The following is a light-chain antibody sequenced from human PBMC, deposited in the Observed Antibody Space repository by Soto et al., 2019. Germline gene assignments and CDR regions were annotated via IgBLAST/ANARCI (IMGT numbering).Light chain of an antibody. CDR3: QQYSSSPRT. CDR2: GAS. CDR1: QTISSDY. Sequence: EIVLTQSPGTLSFSPRERGTLSCRSSQTISSDYLAWFQQKPGQAPRLLVYGASIRATGIPDRFSGSGSGTDFTLTISRLEPEDFAVYYCQQYSSSPRTFGQGTKVDIK. V-gene: IGKV3-20*01. J-gene: IGKJ1*01.